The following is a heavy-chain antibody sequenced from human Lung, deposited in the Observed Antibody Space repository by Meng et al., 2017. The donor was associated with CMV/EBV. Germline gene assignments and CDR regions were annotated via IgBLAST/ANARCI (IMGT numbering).Heavy chain of an antibody. D-gene: IGHD3-22*01. CDR3: ARQYDTRTWDNWFDP. V-gene: IGHV5-51*01. CDR1: GHSFTSYW. J-gene: IGHJ5*02. CDR2: IYPGDSDT. Sequence: GEXXKISCKGSGHSFTSYWIAWVRQMPGKGLEWMGIIYPGDSDTTYSPSFQGQVTISADNSISTTYLQWSSLRSSDTAMYYCARQYDTRTWDNWFDPWCQGAXVTVSS.